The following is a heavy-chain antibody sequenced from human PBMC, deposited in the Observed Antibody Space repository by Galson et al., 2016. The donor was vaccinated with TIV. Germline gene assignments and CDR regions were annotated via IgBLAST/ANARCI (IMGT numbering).Heavy chain of an antibody. Sequence: SLRLSCAASSFTLSSYSMNWVRQAPGKGLEWLAYISRTSGTIYYADSVKGRFTISRDNAENSLFLQMNSLRVEDTAIYYCARDLLEIPGEGCLDSWGQGTLVTVSS. CDR2: ISRTSGTI. J-gene: IGHJ4*02. V-gene: IGHV3-48*04. CDR1: SFTLSSYS. D-gene: IGHD1-1*01. CDR3: ARDLLEIPGEGCLDS.